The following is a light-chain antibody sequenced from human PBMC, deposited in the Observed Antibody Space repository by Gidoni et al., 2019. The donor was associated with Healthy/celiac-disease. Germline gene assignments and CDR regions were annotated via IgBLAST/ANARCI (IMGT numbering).Light chain of an antibody. J-gene: IGLJ3*02. V-gene: IGLV1-47*01. CDR3: ATWDDSLSGEV. CDR1: SSNIGSNY. Sequence: QSVRTQPPSASGTPGQRVPIPCSGSSSNIGSNYVYWYQQLPGTAPKLLMYRNNQRPSGVPDRFSGSKSGTSASLAISGLRSDDEADYYCATWDDSLSGEVFGGGTKLTVL. CDR2: RNN.